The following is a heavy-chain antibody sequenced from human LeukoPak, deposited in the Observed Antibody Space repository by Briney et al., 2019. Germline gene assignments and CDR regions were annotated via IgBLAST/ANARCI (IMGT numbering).Heavy chain of an antibody. CDR1: GYTFTNYG. D-gene: IGHD3-16*01. J-gene: IGHJ6*02. Sequence: ASVKVSCKASGYTFTNYGISWVRQAPGQGLEWMGWISAYNGNTNYAQKLQGRVTMTTDTSTSTAYMELRSLRSDDTAVYYCAREDYPINYYGMDVWGQGTTVTVSS. CDR3: AREDYPINYYGMDV. CDR2: ISAYNGNT. V-gene: IGHV1-18*01.